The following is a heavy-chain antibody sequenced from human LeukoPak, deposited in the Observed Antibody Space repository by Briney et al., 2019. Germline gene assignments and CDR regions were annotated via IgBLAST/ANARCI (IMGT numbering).Heavy chain of an antibody. D-gene: IGHD5-24*01. V-gene: IGHV1-18*01. CDR1: GYNFTSYG. CDR2: ISAYNGNT. CDR3: ARKGPEMATIFFDYYYGMDV. Sequence: GASVKVSCKASGYNFTSYGISWVRQAPGQGLEWMGWISAYNGNTNYAQKLQGRVTMTTDTSTSTAYMELRSLRSDDTAVYYCARKGPEMATIFFDYYYGMDVWGQGTTVTVSS. J-gene: IGHJ6*02.